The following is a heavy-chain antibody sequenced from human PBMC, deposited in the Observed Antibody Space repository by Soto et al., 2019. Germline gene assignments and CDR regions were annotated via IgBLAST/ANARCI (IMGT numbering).Heavy chain of an antibody. V-gene: IGHV5-51*01. CDR1: GYTFTNYW. CDR3: ARIPSTGPYYFDY. Sequence: GESLKISCKGSGYTFTNYWIGWVRQMPGKGLEWMGIIYPGDSDTRYSPSFQGQVTISADKSISTASLQWSSLKASDTAMYYCARIPSTGPYYFDYWGQGTLVTVSS. CDR2: IYPGDSDT. D-gene: IGHD1-1*01. J-gene: IGHJ4*02.